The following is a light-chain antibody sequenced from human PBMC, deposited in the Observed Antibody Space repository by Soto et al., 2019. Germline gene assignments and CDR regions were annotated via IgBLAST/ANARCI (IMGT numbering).Light chain of an antibody. CDR3: QQYDNLPLT. CDR1: QDITNN. V-gene: IGKV1-33*01. J-gene: IGKJ5*01. CDR2: YAS. Sequence: DIQMPQSPSSLSASVGDRVTITCQASQDITNNLIWYQQKPGKAPILLIYYASDLHTGVPSRFSGSGSGTDFTFTISSLQPEDIATYYCQQYDNLPLTFGQGTRLEIK.